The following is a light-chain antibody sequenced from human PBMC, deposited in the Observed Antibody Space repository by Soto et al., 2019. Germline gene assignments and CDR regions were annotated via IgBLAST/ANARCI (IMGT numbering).Light chain of an antibody. CDR1: SSDVGAYNY. V-gene: IGLV2-14*01. Sequence: QSALTQPASVSGSPGQSITISCTGTSSDVGAYNYVSWFQQHPDKVPKLMIYEVSNRPSGVSNRFSGSKSGNTASLTISGLRAEDEADYYCSSYRSTSNYVFGSGTKATV. CDR3: SSYRSTSNYV. CDR2: EVS. J-gene: IGLJ1*01.